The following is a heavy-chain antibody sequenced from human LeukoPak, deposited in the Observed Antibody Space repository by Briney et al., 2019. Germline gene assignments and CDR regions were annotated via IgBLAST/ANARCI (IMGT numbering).Heavy chain of an antibody. J-gene: IGHJ4*02. CDR1: GGSFSVYY. Sequence: PSETLSLTCAVYGGSFSVYYWSWIRQPPGKGLERIGEINHRGSTSYNRSLKSRVSISVDTSKNQLSLNLSSVTAADTAVYYCARYRDYWSGFPYFDYWGQGAMVTVSS. CDR2: INHRGST. V-gene: IGHV4-34*01. D-gene: IGHD3-3*01. CDR3: ARYRDYWSGFPYFDY.